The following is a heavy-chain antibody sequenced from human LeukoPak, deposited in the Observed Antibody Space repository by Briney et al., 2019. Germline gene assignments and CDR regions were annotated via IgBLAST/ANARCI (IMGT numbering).Heavy chain of an antibody. D-gene: IGHD3-22*01. CDR1: GFTFSSYS. J-gene: IGHJ3*02. V-gene: IGHV3-21*01. Sequence: PGGSLRLSCAASGFTFSSYSMNWVRQAPGKGLEWVSSISSSSSYIYYADSVKGRFTISRDNAKNSLYLQMNSLRAEDTAVYYCASDSSGHNAFDIWGQGTMVTVSS. CDR2: ISSSSSYI. CDR3: ASDSSGHNAFDI.